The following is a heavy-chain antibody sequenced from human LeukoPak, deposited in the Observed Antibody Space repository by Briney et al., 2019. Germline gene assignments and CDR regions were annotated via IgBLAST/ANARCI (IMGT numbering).Heavy chain of an antibody. Sequence: SGPALVKPTQTLTLTCTFSGFSLSTSGMCVSWIRQPPGKALEWLALIYWDDDKRYSTSLKNRLTITKDTSKNQVVLTMTNMDPVDTATYYCAHSASVKWLVVFDSWGQGTLVTVSS. V-gene: IGHV2-5*08. D-gene: IGHD6-19*01. CDR1: GFSLSTSGMC. CDR2: IYWDDDK. CDR3: AHSASVKWLVVFDS. J-gene: IGHJ4*02.